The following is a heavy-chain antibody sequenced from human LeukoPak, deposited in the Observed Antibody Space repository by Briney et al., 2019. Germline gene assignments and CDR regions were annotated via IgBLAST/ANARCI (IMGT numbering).Heavy chain of an antibody. CDR2: IIPIFGTA. CDR3: ARDGYGGNSLLPYYFDY. V-gene: IGHV1-69*05. D-gene: IGHD4-23*01. CDR1: GGTFSSYA. J-gene: IGHJ4*02. Sequence: SVKVSCKASGGTFSSYAISWVRQAPGQGLEWMGGIIPIFGTANYAQKFQGRVTITTDESTSTAYMELSSLRSEDTAVYYCARDGYGGNSLLPYYFDYWGQGTLVTVSS.